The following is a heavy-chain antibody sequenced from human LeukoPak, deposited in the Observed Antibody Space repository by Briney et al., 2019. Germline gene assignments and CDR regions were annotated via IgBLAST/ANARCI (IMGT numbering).Heavy chain of an antibody. J-gene: IGHJ4*02. D-gene: IGHD5-24*01. Sequence: GGSLRLSCAASGFTFSSYGMHWVRQAPGKGLEWVAVIWYDGSNKYYADSVKGRFTISRDNSKNTLYLQMNSLRAEDTAVYYCARDSGYTYYFDYWDQGTLVTVSS. CDR1: GFTFSSYG. V-gene: IGHV3-33*01. CDR3: ARDSGYTYYFDY. CDR2: IWYDGSNK.